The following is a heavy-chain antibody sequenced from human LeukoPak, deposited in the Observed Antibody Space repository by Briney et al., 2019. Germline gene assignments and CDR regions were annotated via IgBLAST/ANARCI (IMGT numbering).Heavy chain of an antibody. CDR1: GGSISSYY. CDR3: ARGGSSGYYYG. D-gene: IGHD3-22*01. V-gene: IGHV4-4*07. Sequence: SETLSLTCTVSGGSISSYYWSWIRQPAGKGLEWIGRLYTSGSTNYSPSLKSRVTMSVDTSKNQFFLKLTSMTAADTAVYYCARGGSSGYYYGWGQGTLVTVSS. J-gene: IGHJ4*02. CDR2: LYTSGST.